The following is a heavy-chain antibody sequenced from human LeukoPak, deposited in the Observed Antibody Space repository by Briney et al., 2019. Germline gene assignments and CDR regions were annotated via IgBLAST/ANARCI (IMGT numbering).Heavy chain of an antibody. CDR1: GFTVSTNY. CDR2: IYSGGNT. D-gene: IGHD6-19*01. J-gene: IGHJ4*02. V-gene: IGHV3-53*01. CDR3: ARDGSSGWYPH. Sequence: GGSLRLSCAASGFTVSTNYMSWVRQAPGKGLEWVSIIYSGGNTYYADSVKGRFIISRDSSKNALSLQMNSLRVEDTAVYYCARDGSSGWYPHWGQGTLVTVSS.